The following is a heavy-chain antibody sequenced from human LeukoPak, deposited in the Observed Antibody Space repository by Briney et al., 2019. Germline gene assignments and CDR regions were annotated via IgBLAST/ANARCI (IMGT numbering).Heavy chain of an antibody. CDR3: ARASETLRRFDP. Sequence: SETLSLTCTVSGGSISSFYWSWIRQPPGKGLEWVGYIYYTGSTNYNPSLKSRLTISVDTSKNQFSLKLSSVTAAYTAVYYCARASETLRRFDPWGQGTLVTVSS. J-gene: IGHJ5*02. V-gene: IGHV4-59*01. CDR2: IYYTGST. CDR1: GGSISSFY.